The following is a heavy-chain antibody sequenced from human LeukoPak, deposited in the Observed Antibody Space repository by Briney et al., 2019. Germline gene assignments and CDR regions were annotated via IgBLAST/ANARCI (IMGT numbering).Heavy chain of an antibody. CDR2: IYHSGST. CDR1: GGSISSGGYS. J-gene: IGHJ2*01. Sequence: SETLSLTCAVPGGSISSGGYSWSWIRQPPGKGLEWIGYIYHSGSTYYNPSLKSRVTISVDRSKNQFSLKLSSVTAADTAVYYCARGRRRRYFDLWGRGTLVTVSS. CDR3: ARGRRRRYFDL. V-gene: IGHV4-30-2*01.